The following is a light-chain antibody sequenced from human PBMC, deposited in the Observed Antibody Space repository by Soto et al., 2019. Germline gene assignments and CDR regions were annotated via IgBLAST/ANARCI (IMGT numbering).Light chain of an antibody. Sequence: EIVLTQSPGTLSLSPGERATLSCRASQSVSSKYLAWYQQNPGQAPRVLIYGTSIRASGVPERFSGGGSGKDFTLTITRLEPEDSAEYYCQQYGSSLFTFGPGTKVDFK. J-gene: IGKJ3*01. V-gene: IGKV3-20*01. CDR1: QSVSSKY. CDR2: GTS. CDR3: QQYGSSLFT.